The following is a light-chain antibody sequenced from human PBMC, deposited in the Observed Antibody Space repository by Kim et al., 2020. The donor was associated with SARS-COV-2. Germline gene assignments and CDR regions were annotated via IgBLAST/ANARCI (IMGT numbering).Light chain of an antibody. J-gene: IGKJ1*01. CDR3: QQYASYWT. V-gene: IGKV1-5*03. CDR1: QSITRY. Sequence: SASVGDRVTITCRASQSITRYLAWYQQKPGKAPKLLISMASNLETEVPSRFGGSGSGTEFTLTISNLQPDDFATYYCQQYASYWTFGQGTKVDIK. CDR2: MAS.